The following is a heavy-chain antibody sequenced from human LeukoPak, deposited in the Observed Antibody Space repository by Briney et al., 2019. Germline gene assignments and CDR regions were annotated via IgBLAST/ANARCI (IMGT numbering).Heavy chain of an antibody. CDR3: ARWWATTVVKVPLFDY. V-gene: IGHV3-23*01. D-gene: IGHD4-23*01. J-gene: IGHJ4*02. CDR2: ISISGTKT. CDR1: ESDFSTHA. Sequence: GGSLRLSCAASESDFSTHAMTWVRQAPGKGLEWVSAISISGTKTYYADSVKGRFTISRDNSKNTLYLQMYSLRAEDTAVYYCARWWATTVVKVPLFDYWGQGTLVTVSP.